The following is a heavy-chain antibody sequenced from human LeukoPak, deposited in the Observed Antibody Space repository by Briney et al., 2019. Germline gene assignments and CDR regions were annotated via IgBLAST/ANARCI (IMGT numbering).Heavy chain of an antibody. CDR3: ARDDIAVAGQGYFQH. CDR2: IYSSGST. V-gene: IGHV4-4*07. CDR1: GGSISSYY. Sequence: SETLSLTCTVPGGSISSYYWNWIRQPAGKGLEWIGRIYSSGSTNYNPSLKSRVTISVDKSKNQFSLKLNSVTAADTAVYYCARDDIAVAGQGYFQHWGQGTLVTVSS. D-gene: IGHD6-19*01. J-gene: IGHJ1*01.